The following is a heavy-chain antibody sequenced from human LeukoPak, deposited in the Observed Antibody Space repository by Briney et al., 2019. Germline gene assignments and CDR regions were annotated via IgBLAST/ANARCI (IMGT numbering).Heavy chain of an antibody. Sequence: PSETLSLTCAVYGGSFSGYYWSWIRQPPGKGVEWIGEINHSGSTNYNPSLKSRVTISVDTSKNQFSLKLSSVTAADTAVYYCARAKRRAHFDYWGQGTLVTVSS. D-gene: IGHD4/OR15-4a*01. J-gene: IGHJ4*02. CDR3: ARAKRRAHFDY. CDR2: INHSGST. V-gene: IGHV4-34*01. CDR1: GGSFSGYY.